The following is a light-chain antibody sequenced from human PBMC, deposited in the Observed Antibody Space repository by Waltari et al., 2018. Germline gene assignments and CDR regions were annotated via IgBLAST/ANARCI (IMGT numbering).Light chain of an antibody. V-gene: IGKV4-1*01. J-gene: IGKJ1*01. CDR3: QQYSGLPRT. CDR1: QSVLYSLNNKNY. CDR2: WAS. Sequence: DIVMTQSPDSLAVSLGEWATINCKSSQSVLYSLNNKNYLAWYQQKPGQPPKLLIYWASTRESGVPDRFRGSGSGTGFTLTIISLQAEDAAVYYSQQYSGLPRTFGQGTKVEIK.